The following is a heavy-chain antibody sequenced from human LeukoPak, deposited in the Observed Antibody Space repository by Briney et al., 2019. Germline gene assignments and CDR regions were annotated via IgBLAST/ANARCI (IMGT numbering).Heavy chain of an antibody. D-gene: IGHD3-3*01. CDR1: GFTFSGSS. V-gene: IGHV3-73*01. Sequence: PGGSLRLSCAASGFTFSGSSLQWVRQASGKGLEWLGRIRGKPNSYATAYAASVKSRFTISRDDSKNTAYLKMNSLKTEDTAVYYCTSNDFWSTYWGQGTLVTVSS. CDR2: IRGKPNSYAT. J-gene: IGHJ4*02. CDR3: TSNDFWSTY.